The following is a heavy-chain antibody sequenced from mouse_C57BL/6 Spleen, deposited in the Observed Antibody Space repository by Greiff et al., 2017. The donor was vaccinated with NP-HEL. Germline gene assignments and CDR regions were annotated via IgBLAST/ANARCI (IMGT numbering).Heavy chain of an antibody. V-gene: IGHV1-81*01. CDR2: IYPRSGNT. CDR1: GYTFTSYG. Sequence: QVHVKQSGAELARPGASVKLSCKASGYTFTSYGISWVKQRTGQGLEWIGEIYPRSGNTYYNEKFKGKATLTADKSSSTAYMELRSLTSEDSAVYFCAREGSLFDYWGQGTTLTVSS. J-gene: IGHJ2*01. D-gene: IGHD6-1*01. CDR3: AREGSLFDY.